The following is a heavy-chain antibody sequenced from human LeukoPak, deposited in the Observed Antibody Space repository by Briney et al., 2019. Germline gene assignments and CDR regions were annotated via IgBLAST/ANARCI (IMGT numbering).Heavy chain of an antibody. D-gene: IGHD6-6*01. Sequence: SETLSLTCGVYGGSFSGYHWSWIRLRPGKGLEWIGDINHSGSTHYNPSLKSRVTISVDTSNNQFSLKPHSVTAADTAVYYCARGFPSSSLWFDPWGQGTLVTVSS. V-gene: IGHV4-34*01. CDR1: GGSFSGYH. CDR3: ARGFPSSSLWFDP. J-gene: IGHJ5*02. CDR2: INHSGST.